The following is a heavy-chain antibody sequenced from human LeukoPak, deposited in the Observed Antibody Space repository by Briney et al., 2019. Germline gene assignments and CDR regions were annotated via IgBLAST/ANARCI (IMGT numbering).Heavy chain of an antibody. Sequence: SVKVSCKTSGGTFNNSAIRVRQAPGQGLEWLGGIMPLFGTAGYAQKFQGRDTITKDESTRTVYLELTSLTSDDTAVYYCARDVHGDYGSGWFDPWGQGTLVSVSS. CDR1: GGTFNNSA. CDR2: IMPLFGTA. V-gene: IGHV1-69*05. D-gene: IGHD4-17*01. CDR3: ARDVHGDYGSGWFDP. J-gene: IGHJ5*02.